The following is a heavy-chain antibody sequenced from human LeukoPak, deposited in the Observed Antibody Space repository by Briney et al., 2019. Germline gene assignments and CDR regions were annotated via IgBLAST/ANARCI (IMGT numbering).Heavy chain of an antibody. D-gene: IGHD6-6*01. CDR1: GGSISSYY. CDR2: IYTSGST. V-gene: IGHV4-4*09. Sequence: SETLSLTCTVSGGSISSYYWSWIRQPPGKGLEWIGYIYTSGSTNYNPSLKSRVTISVDTSKNQFSLKLSSVTAADTALYYCAREPGEAARAPFDYWGQGTLVTVSS. CDR3: AREPGEAARAPFDY. J-gene: IGHJ4*02.